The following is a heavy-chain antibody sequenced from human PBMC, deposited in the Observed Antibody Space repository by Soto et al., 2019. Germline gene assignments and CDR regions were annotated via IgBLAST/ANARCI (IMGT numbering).Heavy chain of an antibody. CDR2: IYYSGST. V-gene: IGHV4-59*12. CDR1: GGSISSYY. Sequence: SETLSLTCTVSGGSISSYYWSWIRQPPGKGLEWIGYIYYSGSTSYNPSLKSRLTISVDTSKNQFSLRLNSVTAADTAVYYCARSQTTVTSYDYWGQGTLVTVSS. J-gene: IGHJ4*02. D-gene: IGHD4-17*01. CDR3: ARSQTTVTSYDY.